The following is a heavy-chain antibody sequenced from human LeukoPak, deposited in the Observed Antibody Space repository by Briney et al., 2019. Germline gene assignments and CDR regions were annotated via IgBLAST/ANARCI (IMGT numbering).Heavy chain of an antibody. J-gene: IGHJ4*02. CDR1: GYTFSSYS. CDR2: ISSISSYT. D-gene: IGHD3-10*01. V-gene: IGHV3-21*01. CDR3: ERADGSGSYYVGPLEY. Sequence: GGSLRLSCAASGYTFSSYSMNWVRQAPGKGLEWMSSISSISSYTYYADSVKGRVTISRDNAKNSLYLQMNSLRAEGTAVYYCERADGSGSYYVGPLEYWGQGTLVTVSS.